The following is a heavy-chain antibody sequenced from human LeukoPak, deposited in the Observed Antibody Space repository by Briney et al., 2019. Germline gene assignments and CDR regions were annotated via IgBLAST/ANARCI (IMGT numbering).Heavy chain of an antibody. V-gene: IGHV4-31*03. CDR2: IYYSGST. Sequence: SQTLSLTCTVSGGSISSGGYYWSWIRQHPGKVLEWIGYIYYSGSTYYNPSLKSRVTISVDTSKNQFSLKLSSVTAADTAVYYCARETTANAFDIWGQGTMVTVSS. D-gene: IGHD4-11*01. CDR3: ARETTANAFDI. CDR1: GGSISSGGYY. J-gene: IGHJ3*02.